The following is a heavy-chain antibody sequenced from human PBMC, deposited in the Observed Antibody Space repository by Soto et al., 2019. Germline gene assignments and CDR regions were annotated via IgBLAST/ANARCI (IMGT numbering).Heavy chain of an antibody. CDR3: AKARDQQWVRLPFDY. D-gene: IGHD6-19*01. V-gene: IGHV3-23*01. CDR2: FSATSENT. Sequence: EVQLLESGGGLVQPGGSLRLSCVGSGFFFSSYTMTWVLQAPGKGLEWVSSFSATSENTYYADSVRCRFTISRDNSKDTLFLQMTSLTAEDTAMYYCAKARDQQWVRLPFDYGGQGILVIVSS. J-gene: IGHJ4*02. CDR1: GFFFSSYT.